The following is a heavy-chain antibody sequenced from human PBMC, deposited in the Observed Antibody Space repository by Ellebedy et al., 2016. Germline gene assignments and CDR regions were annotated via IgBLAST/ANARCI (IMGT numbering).Heavy chain of an antibody. J-gene: IGHJ3*02. CDR2: IKLDGSDK. D-gene: IGHD5-24*01. V-gene: IGHV3-7*01. Sequence: GESLKISCAASGFTFSTYWMTWVRQAPGKGLEWVANIKLDGSDKFYVDSVKGRFTISRDNAKNSLFLQMNSLRAEDTAVYFCVGDMAFAFDIWGQGTKVTVST. CDR1: GFTFSTYW. CDR3: VGDMAFAFDI.